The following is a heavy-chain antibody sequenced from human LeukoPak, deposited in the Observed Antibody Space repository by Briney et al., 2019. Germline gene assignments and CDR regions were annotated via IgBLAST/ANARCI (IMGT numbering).Heavy chain of an antibody. CDR3: ARSLRFLEWPSDAFDI. V-gene: IGHV4-39*07. Sequence: SQTLSLTCTVSGGSISSGDYYWGWIRQPPGKGLEWIGSIYHSGSTYYNPSLKSRVTISVDTSKNQFSLKLSSVTAADTAVYYCARSLRFLEWPSDAFDIWGQGTMVTVSS. D-gene: IGHD3-3*01. CDR2: IYHSGST. CDR1: GGSISSGDYY. J-gene: IGHJ3*02.